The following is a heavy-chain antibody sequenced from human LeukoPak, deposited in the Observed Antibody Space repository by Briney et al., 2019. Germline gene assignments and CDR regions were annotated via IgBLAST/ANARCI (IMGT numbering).Heavy chain of an antibody. Sequence: PGGSLRLSCAASGFTFSSYAMHWVRQAPGKGLDWVAVISYDGSNKYYADSVKGRFTISGDNSKNTLYLQMNSLRAEDTAVYYCARASGGVDTAMATDYWGQGTLVTVSS. CDR2: ISYDGSNK. CDR1: GFTFSSYA. V-gene: IGHV3-30*04. CDR3: ARASGGVDTAMATDY. J-gene: IGHJ4*02. D-gene: IGHD5-18*01.